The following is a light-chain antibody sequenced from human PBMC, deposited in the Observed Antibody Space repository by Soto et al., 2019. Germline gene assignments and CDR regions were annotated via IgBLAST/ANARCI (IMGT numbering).Light chain of an antibody. V-gene: IGKV3-20*01. J-gene: IGKJ1*01. CDR1: QSVSSN. Sequence: EIVMSQSPATLSVSTGERATLSCRASQSVSSNLAWYQQKPGQAPRLLIYGASSRATGIPDRFSGSGSGTDFTLTISRLDPEDFAVYYCQQYGSSPWTFGQGTKVDIK. CDR3: QQYGSSPWT. CDR2: GAS.